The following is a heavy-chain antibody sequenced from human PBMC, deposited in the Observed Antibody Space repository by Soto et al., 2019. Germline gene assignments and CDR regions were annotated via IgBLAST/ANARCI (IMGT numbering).Heavy chain of an antibody. CDR1: GGSISSSSYY. CDR2: IYYSGST. J-gene: IGHJ4*02. D-gene: IGHD2-15*01. V-gene: IGHV4-39*02. CDR3: AREDCSGGSCYSRFDY. Sequence: QLQLQESGPGLVKPSETLSLTCTVSGGSISSSSYYWGWIRQPPGKGLEWIGSIYYSGSTYYNPSLKSRVTISVDTFKNQFSLKLSSVTSADTAVYYCAREDCSGGSCYSRFDYWGQGTLVTVSS.